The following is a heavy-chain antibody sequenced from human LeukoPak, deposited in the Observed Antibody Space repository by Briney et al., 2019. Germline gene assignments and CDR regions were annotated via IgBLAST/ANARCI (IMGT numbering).Heavy chain of an antibody. J-gene: IGHJ4*02. CDR2: INPNSGGT. CDR1: GYTFTGYY. Sequence: ASVKVSCKASGYTFTGYYMHWVRQAPGQGLEWMGWINPNSGGTNYAQKFQGRVTMTRDTSISTAYMELSRLRSDDTAVYYCAREVIYSSPGGYFDYWGQGTLVTVSS. V-gene: IGHV1-2*02. D-gene: IGHD6-13*01. CDR3: AREVIYSSPGGYFDY.